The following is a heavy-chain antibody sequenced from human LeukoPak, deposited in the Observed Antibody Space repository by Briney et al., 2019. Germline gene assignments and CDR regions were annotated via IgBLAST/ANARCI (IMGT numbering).Heavy chain of an antibody. J-gene: IGHJ5*02. CDR2: ISGSGGST. CDR1: GFTFSSYA. CDR3: AKDRVAAAGTPNWFDP. D-gene: IGHD6-13*01. Sequence: GGSLRLSCAASGFTFSSYAMSWVRQAPGKGLEWVSAISGSGGSTYYADSVKGRFTISRDNSKNTLYLQRNSLRAEDTAVYYCAKDRVAAAGTPNWFDPWGQGTLVTVSS. V-gene: IGHV3-23*01.